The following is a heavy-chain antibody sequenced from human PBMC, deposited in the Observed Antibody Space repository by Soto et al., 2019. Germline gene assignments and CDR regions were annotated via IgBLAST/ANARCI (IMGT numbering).Heavy chain of an antibody. V-gene: IGHV3-23*01. CDR2: ISGSGGRS. CDR3: AKAYFVWSSEQPYYFDY. J-gene: IGHJ4*02. Sequence: EVQLLDSAGGLVQPGGSLRLSCAASGFTFSNYAMTWVRQGPGKGLEWVSGISGSGGRSYYADSVKGRFTISRDNSQSTLYLQMNSLRAEDTAVYYCAKAYFVWSSEQPYYFDYWGQGTLVTVSS. D-gene: IGHD3-16*01. CDR1: GFTFSNYA.